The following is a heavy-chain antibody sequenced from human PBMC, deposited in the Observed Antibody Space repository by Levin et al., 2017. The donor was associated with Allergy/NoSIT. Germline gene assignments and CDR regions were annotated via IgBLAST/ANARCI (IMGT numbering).Heavy chain of an antibody. Sequence: PGGSLRLSCAASGFTFSSYAMSWVRQAPGKGLEWVSAISGSGGSTYYADSVKGRFTISRDNSKNTLYLQMNSLRAEDTAVYYCASGYCSSTSCYSTLYHYYYGMDVWGQGTTVTVSS. V-gene: IGHV3-23*01. CDR3: ASGYCSSTSCYSTLYHYYYGMDV. CDR1: GFTFSSYA. D-gene: IGHD2-2*02. J-gene: IGHJ6*02. CDR2: ISGSGGST.